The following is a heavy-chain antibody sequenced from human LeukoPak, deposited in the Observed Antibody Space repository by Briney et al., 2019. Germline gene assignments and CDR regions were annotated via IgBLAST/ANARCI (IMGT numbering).Heavy chain of an antibody. CDR3: ARAFREYGSSSYSSFDI. J-gene: IGHJ3*02. V-gene: IGHV3-23*01. Sequence: GGSLRLSCAASGFTFSSYAMYWVRQAPGKGLEGVSAISSSGTTTHYADSVKGRFTISRDNSKHILYLQMSSLSTEASAIYYCARAFREYGSSSYSSFDIWGQGTMVTVSS. D-gene: IGHD6-13*01. CDR1: GFTFSSYA. CDR2: ISSSGTTT.